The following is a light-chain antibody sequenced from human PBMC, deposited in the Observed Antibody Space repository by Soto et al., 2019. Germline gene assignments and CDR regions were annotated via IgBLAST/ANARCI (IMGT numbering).Light chain of an antibody. J-gene: IGLJ3*02. CDR1: SSDVGGYNR. CDR3: TSWTSDTTGV. CDR2: EVT. Sequence: QSALTQPASVSGSPGQSITISCTGTSSDVGGYNRVSWYQHHPGKAPKLIIYEVTNGPSGVSNRFSGSKSGYTASLTISGLQAEDEADYYCTSWTSDTTGVFGGGTKLTVL. V-gene: IGLV2-14*01.